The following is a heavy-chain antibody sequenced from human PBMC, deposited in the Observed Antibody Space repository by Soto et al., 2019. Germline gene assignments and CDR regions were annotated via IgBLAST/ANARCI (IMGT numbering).Heavy chain of an antibody. CDR1: AFTFSSYA. Sequence: GGSLRLSCAASAFTFSSYAMSWVRQAPGKGLEWVSDISGSGGSTYYADSVKGRFTISRDNPKNTLYLQMNSLRAEDTDVYYCAKGASGGLDPWGQGTLVTVSS. J-gene: IGHJ5*02. D-gene: IGHD3-10*01. V-gene: IGHV3-23*01. CDR3: AKGASGGLDP. CDR2: ISGSGGST.